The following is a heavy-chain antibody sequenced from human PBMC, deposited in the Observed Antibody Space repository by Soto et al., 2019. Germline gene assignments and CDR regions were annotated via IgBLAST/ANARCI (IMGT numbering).Heavy chain of an antibody. CDR2: IYYSGST. CDR3: ARDLAVTNYDILTGYDAFDI. CDR1: GGSISSYY. Sequence: SETLSLTCTVSGGSISSYYWSWIQQPPGKGLEWIGYIYYSGSTNYNPSLKSRVTISVDTSKNQFSLKLSSVTAADTAVYYCARDLAVTNYDILTGYDAFDIWGQGTMVTVSS. J-gene: IGHJ3*02. D-gene: IGHD3-9*01. V-gene: IGHV4-59*01.